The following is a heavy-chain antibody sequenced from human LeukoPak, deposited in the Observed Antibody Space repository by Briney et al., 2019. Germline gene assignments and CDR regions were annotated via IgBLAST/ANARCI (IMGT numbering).Heavy chain of an antibody. J-gene: IGHJ3*02. CDR2: INPNSGGT. CDR3: ARDYYDSSGFGAFDI. D-gene: IGHD3-22*01. CDR1: GYTSTAYY. Sequence: ASVKVSCKASGYTSTAYYMHWVRQAPGQGLEWMGWINPNSGGTNYAQKFQGRVTMTRDTSISTAYMELSRLRSDDTAVYYCARDYYDSSGFGAFDIWGQGTMVTVSS. V-gene: IGHV1-2*02.